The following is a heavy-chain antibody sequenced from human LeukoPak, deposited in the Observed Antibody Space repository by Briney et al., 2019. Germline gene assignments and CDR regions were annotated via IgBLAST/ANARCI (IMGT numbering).Heavy chain of an antibody. J-gene: IGHJ4*02. D-gene: IGHD6-19*01. CDR1: GGSISSYY. CDR3: ARGRRQWLVPFDY. Sequence: SETLSLTCTVSGGSISSYYWSWIRQPAGKGLEWIGRIYTSGSTNYNPPLKSRVTMSVDTSKNQFSLKLSSVTAADTADYYCARGRRQWLVPFDYWAREFWSSFPQ. V-gene: IGHV4-4*07. CDR2: IYTSGST.